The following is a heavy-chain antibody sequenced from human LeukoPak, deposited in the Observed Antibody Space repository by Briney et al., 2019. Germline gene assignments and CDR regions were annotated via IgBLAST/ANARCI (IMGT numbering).Heavy chain of an antibody. CDR1: GFTFSSYS. V-gene: IGHV3-21*01. CDR3: AREQKKWNYYDLYYFDY. CDR2: ISSSSSCI. Sequence: GGSLRLSCAASGFTFSSYSMNWVRQAPGKGLEWVPSISSSSSCIYYADSVKGRFTISRDNAKNSLYLQMNSLRAEDTAVYYCAREQKKWNYYDLYYFDYWGQGTLVTLSS. J-gene: IGHJ4*02. D-gene: IGHD3-22*01.